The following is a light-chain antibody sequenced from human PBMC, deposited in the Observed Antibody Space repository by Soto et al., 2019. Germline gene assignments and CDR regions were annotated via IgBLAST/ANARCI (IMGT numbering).Light chain of an antibody. Sequence: DIVMTQSPATLSVSPGERDTLSCRASQSVSGNLAWYQQKPGQATRLLIYGASTRATGIPARFSGSESGTDFTLSISSLQSEDFAVYYCQQYNNWPSLTFGGGTKVEIK. J-gene: IGKJ4*01. CDR3: QQYNNWPSLT. CDR2: GAS. CDR1: QSVSGN. V-gene: IGKV3-15*01.